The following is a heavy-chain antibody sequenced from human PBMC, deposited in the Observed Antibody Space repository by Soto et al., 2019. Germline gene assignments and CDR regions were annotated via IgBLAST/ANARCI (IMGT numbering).Heavy chain of an antibody. J-gene: IGHJ1*01. CDR1: DGSISSNSYY. CDR3: ARHVRLYCGGDCYSAYFQH. D-gene: IGHD2-21*02. V-gene: IGHV4-39*01. CDR2: MSYSGST. Sequence: SETLSLTCTVSDGSISSNSYYWGWIRQPPGKGLEWIGSMSYSGSTYFSPSLKSRVTISVDTSKNQFSLKLISVTAADTAAYYCARHVRLYCGGDCYSAYFQHWGQGTLVTVSS.